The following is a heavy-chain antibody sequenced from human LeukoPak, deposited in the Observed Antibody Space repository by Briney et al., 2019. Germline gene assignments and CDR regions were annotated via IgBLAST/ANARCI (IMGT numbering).Heavy chain of an antibody. J-gene: IGHJ5*02. D-gene: IGHD1-26*01. V-gene: IGHV4-59*01. CDR3: ARDHLGSGMVGEFDP. CDR2: IHYSGTN. CDR1: GGSISSYY. Sequence: SETLSLTCTVSGGSISSYYWNWIRQPPGRGLEWIGYIHYSGTNYYNPSLKSRVTISVDTSKSQFSLRLSSVTAADTAVYYCARDHLGSGMVGEFDPWGQGTLVTVSS.